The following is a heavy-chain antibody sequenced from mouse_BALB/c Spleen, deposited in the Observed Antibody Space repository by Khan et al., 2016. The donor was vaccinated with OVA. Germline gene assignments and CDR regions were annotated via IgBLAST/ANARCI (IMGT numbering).Heavy chain of an antibody. CDR3: ARFRYDERGDY. CDR2: INPSTGYT. Sequence: QVQLKESGAELAKPGASVKMSCKASGYTFTNYWMHWVKQRPGQGLEWIGYINPSTGYTEYNQKFMDKATLTADKSSSTAYMQLSSLTSEDSAVYYCARFRYDERGDYWGQGTTLTVSS. V-gene: IGHV1-7*01. J-gene: IGHJ2*01. CDR1: GYTFTNYW. D-gene: IGHD2-14*01.